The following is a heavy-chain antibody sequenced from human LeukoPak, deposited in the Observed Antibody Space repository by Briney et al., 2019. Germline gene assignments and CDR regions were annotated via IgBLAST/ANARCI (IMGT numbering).Heavy chain of an antibody. D-gene: IGHD6-6*01. V-gene: IGHV1-8*01. CDR2: MNPNSGNT. CDR3: ARGQRVRSSSSVLYYFDY. Sequence: ASVKVSCKASGYTFTSYDINWVRQATGQGLEWMGWMNPNSGNTGYAQKFQGRVTMTRNTSISTAYMELSSLRSEDTAVYYCARGQRVRSSSSVLYYFDYWGQGTLVTVSS. CDR1: GYTFTSYD. J-gene: IGHJ4*02.